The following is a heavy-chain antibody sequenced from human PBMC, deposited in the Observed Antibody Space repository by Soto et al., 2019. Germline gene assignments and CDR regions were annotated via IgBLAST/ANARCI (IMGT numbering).Heavy chain of an antibody. CDR2: MNPYSGNT. D-gene: IGHD6-19*01. J-gene: IGHJ5*02. Sequence: QVQLVQSGAEVKKPGASVKVSCKTSGYTFTSYDIHWVRQATGQGPEWMGWMNPYSGNTVYAQKFQGRIIMTRNTSMSTAYMELSSLRSEDTAVYYCAGTRFGAVAGTWGQGTLVTVSS. CDR1: GYTFTSYD. V-gene: IGHV1-8*01. CDR3: AGTRFGAVAGT.